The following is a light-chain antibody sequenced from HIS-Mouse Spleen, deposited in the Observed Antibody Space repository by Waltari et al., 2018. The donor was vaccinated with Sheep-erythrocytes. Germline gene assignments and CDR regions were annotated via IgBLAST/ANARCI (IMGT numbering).Light chain of an antibody. V-gene: IGLV2-8*01. CDR2: EVS. CDR3: SSYAGSNNYV. CDR1: SSDVGGYNS. Sequence: QSALTQPPSASGSPGQSVTLPCPATSSDVGGYNSVPCYQQHPGKAPKLMIYEVSKRPSGVPDRFSGSKSGNTASLTVSGLQAEDEADYYCSSYAGSNNYVFGTGTKVTVL. J-gene: IGLJ1*01.